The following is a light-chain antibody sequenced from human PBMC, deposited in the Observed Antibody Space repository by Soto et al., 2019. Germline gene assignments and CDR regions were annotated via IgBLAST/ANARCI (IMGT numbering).Light chain of an antibody. CDR3: QSYDNTLSGVV. Sequence: VLTQPPSVSGAPGQRVTISCTGSSSNIGAGYDVHWYLHLPGTAPKLLIFGNSHRPSGVPDRFSASKSGTSASLAITGLQAEDEADYYCQSYDNTLSGVVFGGGTKLTVL. V-gene: IGLV1-40*01. CDR2: GNS. CDR1: SSNIGAGYD. J-gene: IGLJ2*01.